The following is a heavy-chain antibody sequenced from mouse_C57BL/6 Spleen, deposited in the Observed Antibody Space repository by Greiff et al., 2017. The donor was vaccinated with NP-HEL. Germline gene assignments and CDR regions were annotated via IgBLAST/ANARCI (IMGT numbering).Heavy chain of an antibody. CDR3: ARGSDDGSWFAY. Sequence: QVQLQQSGAELVKPGASVKISCKASGYAFSSYWMNWVKQRPGKGLEWIGQIYPGDGDTNYNGKFKGKATLTADKSSSTAYMQLSSLTSEDSAVYFCARGSDDGSWFAYWGQGTLVTVSA. D-gene: IGHD2-3*01. J-gene: IGHJ3*01. V-gene: IGHV1-80*01. CDR2: IYPGDGDT. CDR1: GYAFSSYW.